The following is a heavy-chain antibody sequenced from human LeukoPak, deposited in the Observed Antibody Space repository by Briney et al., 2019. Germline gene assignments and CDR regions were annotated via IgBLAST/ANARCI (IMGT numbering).Heavy chain of an antibody. J-gene: IGHJ1*01. CDR1: GYTFTSYG. Sequence: ASVKVSCKASGYTFTSYGISWVRQAPGQGLEWMGWISAYNGNTNYAQKLQGRVTMTTDKSTSTAYMELSSLRSEDTAVYYCARHYYNSSDYFIAEYFHHWGQGTLVTVSS. CDR3: ARHYYNSSDYFIAEYFHH. V-gene: IGHV1-18*01. D-gene: IGHD3-22*01. CDR2: ISAYNGNT.